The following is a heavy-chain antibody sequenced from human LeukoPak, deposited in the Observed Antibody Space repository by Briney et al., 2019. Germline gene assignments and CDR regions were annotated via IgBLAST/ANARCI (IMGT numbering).Heavy chain of an antibody. Sequence: PSETLSLTCGVYGGSYSDYYWSWIRQPPGKGLEWIGYIYYSGSTNYNPSLKSRVTISVDTSKNQFSLKLSSVTAADTAVYYCARGGWFGEFNWFDPWGQGTLVTVSS. CDR3: ARGGWFGEFNWFDP. J-gene: IGHJ5*02. V-gene: IGHV4-59*01. D-gene: IGHD3-10*01. CDR1: GGSYSDYY. CDR2: IYYSGST.